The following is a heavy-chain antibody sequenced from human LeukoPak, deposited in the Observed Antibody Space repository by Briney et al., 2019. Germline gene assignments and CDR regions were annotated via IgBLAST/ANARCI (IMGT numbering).Heavy chain of an antibody. CDR2: ISSRGSYI. J-gene: IGHJ4*02. CDR1: GFTFSSYA. V-gene: IGHV3-21*01. CDR3: ARDRTEAYYYDGSGRNEIDY. Sequence: KPGGSLRLSCAASGFTFSSYAMHWVRQAPGKGLEWVSSISSRGSYIYSADSLKGRFTISRDNAKNSLSLQMNSLRAEDTAVYYCARDRTEAYYYDGSGRNEIDYWGQGTLVTVSS. D-gene: IGHD3-22*01.